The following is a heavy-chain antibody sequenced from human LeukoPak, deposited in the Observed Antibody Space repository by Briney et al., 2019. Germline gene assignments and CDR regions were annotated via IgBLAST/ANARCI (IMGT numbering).Heavy chain of an antibody. Sequence: PGESLRLYCAASGFTFSSYEMNWGRQAPGKGLEWVSYISSSGSTIYYADSVKGRFTISRDNAKNSLYLQMNSLRAEDTAVYYCARAGYYFDYWGQGTLVTVSS. V-gene: IGHV3-48*03. CDR2: ISSSGSTI. CDR1: GFTFSSYE. D-gene: IGHD3-10*01. J-gene: IGHJ4*02. CDR3: ARAGYYFDY.